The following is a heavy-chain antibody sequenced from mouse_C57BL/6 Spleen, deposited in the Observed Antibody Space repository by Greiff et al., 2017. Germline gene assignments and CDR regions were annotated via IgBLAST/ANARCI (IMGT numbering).Heavy chain of an antibody. Sequence: VQLVEPGAELARPGASVKLSCKASGYTFTSYGISWVKQRTGQGLEWIGGIYPSSGNTYYNEKFKGKATLTADKSSSTAYMELRSLTSEDSAVYVCASWSEGDYFDYWGQGTTLTVSS. CDR3: ASWSEGDYFDY. CDR1: GYTFTSYG. V-gene: IGHV1-81*01. J-gene: IGHJ2*01. CDR2: IYPSSGNT.